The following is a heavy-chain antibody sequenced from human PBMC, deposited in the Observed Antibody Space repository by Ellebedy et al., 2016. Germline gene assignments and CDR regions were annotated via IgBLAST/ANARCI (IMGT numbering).Heavy chain of an antibody. CDR2: ISWNSGSI. Sequence: GGSLRLXCAASGFTFSSYAMSWVRQAPGKGLEWVSGISWNSGSIGYADSVKGRFTISRDNAKNSLYLQMNSLRAEDTALYYCVRYQLLSHYIEFDYWGQGTLVTVSS. CDR1: GFTFSSYA. CDR3: VRYQLLSHYIEFDY. D-gene: IGHD2-2*01. V-gene: IGHV3-9*01. J-gene: IGHJ4*02.